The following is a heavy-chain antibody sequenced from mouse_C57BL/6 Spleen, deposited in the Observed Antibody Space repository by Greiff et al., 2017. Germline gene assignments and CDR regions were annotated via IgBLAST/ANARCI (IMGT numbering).Heavy chain of an antibody. CDR1: GYAFSSYW. CDR3: ALGYYYGSSYDYFDY. V-gene: IGHV1-80*01. J-gene: IGHJ2*01. D-gene: IGHD1-1*01. CDR2: IYPGDGDT. Sequence: VKLVESGAELVKPGASVKISCKASGYAFSSYWMNWVKQRPGKGLEWIGQIYPGDGDTNYNGKFKGKATLTADKSSSTAYMQLSSLTSEDSAVYFCALGYYYGSSYDYFDYWGQGTTLTVSS.